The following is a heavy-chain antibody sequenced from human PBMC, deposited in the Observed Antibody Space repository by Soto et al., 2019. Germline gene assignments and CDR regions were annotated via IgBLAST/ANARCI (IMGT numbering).Heavy chain of an antibody. CDR2: IIPKLGSA. CDR1: GGGNLRDYR. D-gene: IGHD2-21*02. J-gene: IGHJ4*02. V-gene: IGHV1-69*01. CDR3: ARGGDGYTFGAVY. Sequence: QVQLVQSGAEMKKPGSSVQVSCKASGGGNLRDYRTTWVRQAPGQGLEWMGGIIPKLGSANYAQNFHGRVTITADESTGTVNMKLRSLRSEDTAVYYCARGGDGYTFGAVYWGQGTPVTVCS.